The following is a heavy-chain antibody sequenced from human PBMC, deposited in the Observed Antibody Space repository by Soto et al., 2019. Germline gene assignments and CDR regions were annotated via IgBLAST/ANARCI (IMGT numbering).Heavy chain of an antibody. D-gene: IGHD1-26*01. CDR3: ARAGYSGSYSVY. CDR1: GGTFSSYT. Sequence: QVQLVQSGAEVKKPGSSVKVSCKASGGTFSSYTISWVRQAPGQGLEWKGRIIPILGIANYAQKFQGRVTIXAXXSTSTAYMELSSLRSEDTAVYYCARAGYSGSYSVYWGQGTLVTVSS. CDR2: IIPILGIA. V-gene: IGHV1-69*02. J-gene: IGHJ4*02.